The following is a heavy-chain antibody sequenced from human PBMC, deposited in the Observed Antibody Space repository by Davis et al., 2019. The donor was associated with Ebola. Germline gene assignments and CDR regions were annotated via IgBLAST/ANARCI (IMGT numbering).Heavy chain of an antibody. J-gene: IGHJ5*02. D-gene: IGHD3-22*01. CDR3: AKIAIVVVNSNWFDP. CDR2: ISGSGGST. CDR1: GCTFSSYA. Sequence: GESPKIHCAAPGCTFSSYAMSWVRQAPGKGLEWVSAISGSGGSTYYADSVKGRFTISRDNSKNTLYLQMNSLRAEDTAVYYCAKIAIVVVNSNWFDPWGQGTLVTVSS. V-gene: IGHV3-23*01.